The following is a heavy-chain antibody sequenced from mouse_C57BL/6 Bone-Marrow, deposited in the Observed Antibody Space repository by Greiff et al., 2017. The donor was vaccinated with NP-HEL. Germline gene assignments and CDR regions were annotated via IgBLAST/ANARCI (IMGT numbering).Heavy chain of an antibody. V-gene: IGHV1-19*01. D-gene: IGHD1-1*01. CDR1: GYTFTDYY. J-gene: IGHJ3*01. Sequence: EVQLQQSGPVLVKPGASVKMSCKASGYTFTDYYMNWVKQSHGKSLEWIGVINPYNGGTSYNQKFKGKATLTVDKSSSTAYMELNSLTSEDSAVYYCARTPNYYGGSAFADWGQGTLVTVSA. CDR3: ARTPNYYGGSAFAD. CDR2: INPYNGGT.